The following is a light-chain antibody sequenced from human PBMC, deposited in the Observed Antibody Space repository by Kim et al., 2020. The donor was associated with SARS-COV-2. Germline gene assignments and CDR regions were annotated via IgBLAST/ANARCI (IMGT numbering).Light chain of an antibody. CDR2: RAS. V-gene: IGKV3-15*01. Sequence: VSQGERATPACRASQTVGSNLAWYQQKPGQAPRLLIYRASTRATGIPAGFSGSGSGTDFTLTISSLQSEDFAVYYCQQYHNWPPTFGQGTKVDIK. CDR1: QTVGSN. CDR3: QQYHNWPPT. J-gene: IGKJ1*01.